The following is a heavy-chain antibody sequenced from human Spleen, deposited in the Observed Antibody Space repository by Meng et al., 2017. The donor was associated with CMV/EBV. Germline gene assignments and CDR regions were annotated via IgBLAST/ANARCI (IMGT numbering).Heavy chain of an antibody. CDR1: GYTFTNYT. Sequence: QVQLVQSGAEVKKPGASVKVSCKASGYTFTNYTMHWVRQAPGQRLEWMGGIIPILGIANYAQKFQGRVTITADKSTSTAYMELSSLRSEDTAVYYCARDVRITVAGTDYWGQGTLVTVSS. D-gene: IGHD6-19*01. V-gene: IGHV1-69*10. CDR3: ARDVRITVAGTDY. CDR2: IIPILGIA. J-gene: IGHJ4*02.